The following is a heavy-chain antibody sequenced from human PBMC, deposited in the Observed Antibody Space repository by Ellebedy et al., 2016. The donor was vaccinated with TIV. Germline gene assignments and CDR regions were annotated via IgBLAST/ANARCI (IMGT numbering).Heavy chain of an antibody. CDR1: GFTFSNYA. CDR3: AKVRFPSQRGYFDH. CDR2: ISGGSLTT. Sequence: GESLKISCAVSGFTFSNYAMSWVRQAPGKGLEWVSTISGGSLTTDYADSVKGRFTVSRDNSENTVYLQMHSLRVDDTAVFYCAKVRFPSQRGYFDHWGQGTLVTVSS. J-gene: IGHJ4*02. V-gene: IGHV3-23*01. D-gene: IGHD1-26*01.